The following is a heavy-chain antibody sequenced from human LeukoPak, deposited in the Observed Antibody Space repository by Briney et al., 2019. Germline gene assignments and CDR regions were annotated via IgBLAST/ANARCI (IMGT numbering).Heavy chain of an antibody. CDR1: GFTFSDSY. CDR3: ARAYCSSTSCYPPNY. V-gene: IGHV3-11*04. CDR2: ISNSGSSI. Sequence: GGSLRLSCAASGFTFSDSYMTWIRQAPGKGLEWVSYISNSGSSIYYADSVKGRFTTSRDNAKSSLYLQMNSLRAEDTAVYYCARAYCSSTSCYPPNYWGQGTLVTVSS. J-gene: IGHJ4*02. D-gene: IGHD2-2*01.